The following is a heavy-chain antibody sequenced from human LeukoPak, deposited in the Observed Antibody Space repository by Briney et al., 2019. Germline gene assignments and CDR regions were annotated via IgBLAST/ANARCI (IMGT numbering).Heavy chain of an antibody. D-gene: IGHD3-10*01. CDR3: ARDISGPRYPDALDI. V-gene: IGHV3-66*01. Sequence: GGSLRLSCAASGFTVSTNYMTWVRQAPGKGLEWVSVIYAGGTTNYADSVKGRFNIYRDNSKNTLYLQMNSLRAEDAAVYYCARDISGPRYPDALDIWGQGTMVTVSS. J-gene: IGHJ3*02. CDR1: GFTVSTNY. CDR2: IYAGGTT.